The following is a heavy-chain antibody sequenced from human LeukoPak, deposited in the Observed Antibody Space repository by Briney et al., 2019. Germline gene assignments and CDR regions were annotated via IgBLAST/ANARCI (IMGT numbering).Heavy chain of an antibody. D-gene: IGHD1-14*01. CDR3: AKREPDYYYFYLDV. CDR1: GFTFDDHP. V-gene: IGHV3-23*01. J-gene: IGHJ6*03. Sequence: GGSLRLSCGASGFTFDDHPMHWVRQVPGKGLEWVSTISGSGRSTYYADSVKDRFTISRDNSKNTLYLQMNSLRAEDTAVYYCAKREPDYYYFYLDVWGKGTAVTVSS. CDR2: ISGSGRST.